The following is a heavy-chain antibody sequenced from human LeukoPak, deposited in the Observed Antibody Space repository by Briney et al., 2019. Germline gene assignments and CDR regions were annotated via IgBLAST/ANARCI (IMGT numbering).Heavy chain of an antibody. Sequence: SETLSLTCTVSGGSISSYYWSWIRQPPGKGLECIGYIYYSGSTNYNPSLKSRVTISVDTSKNQFSLKLSSVTAADTAVYYCARTKKDILTGYLFDYWGQGTLVTVSS. CDR3: ARTKKDILTGYLFDY. CDR1: GGSISSYY. V-gene: IGHV4-59*01. D-gene: IGHD3-9*01. CDR2: IYYSGST. J-gene: IGHJ4*02.